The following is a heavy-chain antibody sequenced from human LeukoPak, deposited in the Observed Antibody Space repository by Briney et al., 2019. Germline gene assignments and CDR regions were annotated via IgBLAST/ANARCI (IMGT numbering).Heavy chain of an antibody. V-gene: IGHV3-74*01. CDR2: ISSDGSST. CDR3: ARIGYSYGPDY. Sequence: GGSLRLSCAASGFTFSSYWMHWVRQAPGKGLVWVSRISSDGSSTNYADSVKGRFTVSRDNAKNTLYLQMNSLRAEDTAVYYCARIGYSYGPDYWGPGTLVSVSS. CDR1: GFTFSSYW. D-gene: IGHD5-18*01. J-gene: IGHJ4*02.